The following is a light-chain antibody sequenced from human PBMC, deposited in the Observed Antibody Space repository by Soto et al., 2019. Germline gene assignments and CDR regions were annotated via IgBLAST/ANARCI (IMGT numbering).Light chain of an antibody. J-gene: IGKJ1*01. V-gene: IGKV1-39*01. CDR3: KESFSTPRT. CDR2: AAS. CDR1: QTISDF. Sequence: DIQMTQSPSSLSASLGDRVTITCRASQTISDFLNWYQHKPGKVPKLLIYAASSLQGGVPSRCSGSGSGTNFTLTISGLQSEDLATYFCKESFSTPRTFAQGNTVDIK.